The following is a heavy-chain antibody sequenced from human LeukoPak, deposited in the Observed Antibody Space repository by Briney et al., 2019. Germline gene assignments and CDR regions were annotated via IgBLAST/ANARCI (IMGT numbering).Heavy chain of an antibody. CDR1: GYSISSSYY. V-gene: IGHV4-38-2*01. J-gene: IGHJ4*02. CDR2: IYHSGNT. D-gene: IGHD6-19*01. Sequence: MASETLSLTCAVSGYSISSSYYWAWIRQPPGKGLEWIGSIYHSGNTYYNTSLKSRLTISLDLANKQFSMKLSSVTAADTAVYYCARQDSSGWARRIDYWGQGTLVTVSS. CDR3: ARQDSSGWARRIDY.